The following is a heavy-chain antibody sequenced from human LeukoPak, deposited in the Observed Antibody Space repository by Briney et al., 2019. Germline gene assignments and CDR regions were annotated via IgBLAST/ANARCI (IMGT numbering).Heavy chain of an antibody. CDR1: GFTFDSYG. CDR2: IKKDGSGE. CDR3: AAGDTLEF. J-gene: IGHJ4*02. Sequence: GGSLRLSCAASGFTFDSYGMSWVRQAPGKGLEGVANIKKDGSGESYGDSVKGRFTISRDNAESSLYLQMNNLRAEDTAVYFCAAGDTLEFWGQGTLVTVSS. V-gene: IGHV3-7*03. D-gene: IGHD2-21*01.